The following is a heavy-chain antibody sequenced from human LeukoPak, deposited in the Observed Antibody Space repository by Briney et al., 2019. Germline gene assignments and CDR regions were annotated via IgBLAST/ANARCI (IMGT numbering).Heavy chain of an antibody. CDR2: IKEDESEK. Sequence: GGSLRLSCAASGFTLSRYWMSWVRQAPGKGLECVANIKEDESEKRDVDSVKGRFTISRDNAKNSLYLKMNSLRAEDTAVYYCARPKQHIVVVPAASLYYYYYMDVWGKGTTVTISS. CDR1: GFTLSRYW. D-gene: IGHD2-2*01. J-gene: IGHJ6*03. V-gene: IGHV3-7*01. CDR3: ARPKQHIVVVPAASLYYYYYMDV.